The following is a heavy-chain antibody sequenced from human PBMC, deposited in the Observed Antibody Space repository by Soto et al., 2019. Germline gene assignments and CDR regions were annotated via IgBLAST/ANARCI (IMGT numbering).Heavy chain of an antibody. J-gene: IGHJ4*02. V-gene: IGHV4-30-4*01. Sequence: PSETLSLTCTVSGGSISSGDYYWSWIRQPPGKGLEWIGYIYYSGSTYYNPSLKSRVTISVDTSKNQFSLKLSSVTAADTAVYYFARIVGATIVDYWGQGTLVTVSS. CDR1: GGSISSGDYY. CDR2: IYYSGST. D-gene: IGHD1-26*01. CDR3: ARIVGATIVDY.